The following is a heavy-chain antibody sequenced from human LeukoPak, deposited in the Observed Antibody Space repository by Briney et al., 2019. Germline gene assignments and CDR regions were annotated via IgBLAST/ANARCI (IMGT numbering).Heavy chain of an antibody. D-gene: IGHD2-15*01. V-gene: IGHV3-21*01. Sequence: GGSLRLSCAASGFTFSSYSMNWVRQAPGKGLEWVSSISSSSSYIYYADSVKGRFTISRDNAKNSPFLQMNSLRAEDTAVYYCTRVRCSGGTCYSSDYWGQGTLVTVSS. CDR1: GFTFSSYS. CDR2: ISSSSSYI. CDR3: TRVRCSGGTCYSSDY. J-gene: IGHJ4*02.